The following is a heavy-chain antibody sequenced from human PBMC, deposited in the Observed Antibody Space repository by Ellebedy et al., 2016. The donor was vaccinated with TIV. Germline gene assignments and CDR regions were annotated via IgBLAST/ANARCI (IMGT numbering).Heavy chain of an antibody. D-gene: IGHD1-26*01. V-gene: IGHV3-23*01. CDR1: GFPFSTYD. J-gene: IGHJ4*02. CDR2: ILGSDMTT. CDR3: TKGAWLDD. Sequence: GESLKISCAASGFPFSTYDMSWVRQAPGKGLEWVSVILGSDMTTPYADSVKGRFTVFRDNSKNTLYLQMNSLRVDDTAMYYCTKGAWLDDWGPGTLVTVSS.